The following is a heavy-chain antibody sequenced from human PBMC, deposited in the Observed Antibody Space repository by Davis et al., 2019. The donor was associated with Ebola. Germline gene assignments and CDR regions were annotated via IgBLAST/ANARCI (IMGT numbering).Heavy chain of an antibody. CDR2: IHPMGGST. J-gene: IGHJ6*02. V-gene: IGHV1-46*01. CDR3: ARGLWFTGPQTYGLDV. Sequence: ASVPVSCKASGYTFTSYYMHWVRQAPGQGLEWMGIIHPMGGSTNYAQKFQGRVTMTRDTSTSTVYMDLSSLRSEDTAVYYCARGLWFTGPQTYGLDVWGQGTTVTVSS. D-gene: IGHD3-10*01. CDR1: GYTFTSYY.